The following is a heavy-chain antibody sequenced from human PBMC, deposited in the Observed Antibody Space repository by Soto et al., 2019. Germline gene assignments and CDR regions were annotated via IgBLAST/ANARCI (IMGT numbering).Heavy chain of an antibody. D-gene: IGHD3-3*01. V-gene: IGHV1-69*13. J-gene: IGHJ3*02. Sequence: SVKVSCKASGGTFSTYAISWVRQAPGQGLEWMGGIIPIFGTAKYAQKFQGRVTITADESTSTAYMELSSLRSEDTAVYYCAREIFGVIISGGRDAFDIWGQGTMVTV. CDR3: AREIFGVIISGGRDAFDI. CDR2: IIPIFGTA. CDR1: GGTFSTYA.